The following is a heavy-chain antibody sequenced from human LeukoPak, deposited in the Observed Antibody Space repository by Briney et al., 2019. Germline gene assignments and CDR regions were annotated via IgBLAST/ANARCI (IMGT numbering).Heavy chain of an antibody. CDR1: GGSISSYY. V-gene: IGHV4-59*08. Sequence: PSEAVSLTCTVSGGSISSYYWSWIRQPPGKGLEWIGYIYYSGSTNYNPSLKSRVTISVDTSKNQFSLKLSSVTAADTAVYYCAGGGATNDYWGQGTLVTVSS. J-gene: IGHJ4*02. CDR2: IYYSGST. CDR3: AGGGATNDY. D-gene: IGHD1-26*01.